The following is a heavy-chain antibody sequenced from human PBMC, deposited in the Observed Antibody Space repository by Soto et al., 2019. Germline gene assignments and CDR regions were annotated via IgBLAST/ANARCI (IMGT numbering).Heavy chain of an antibody. Sequence: EVQVVESGGGLVQPGGSLRLSCLASGFTFSTSFMGWVRQAPGKGLEWVANINQDGSGTYYVDSVKGRFTISRDNAKNSVFLQMNSLRGDDTAVYYGARYFRGNNRYFFDHWGQGTLVTVSS. D-gene: IGHD1-20*01. J-gene: IGHJ4*02. V-gene: IGHV3-7*03. CDR2: INQDGSGT. CDR3: ARYFRGNNRYFFDH. CDR1: GFTFSTSF.